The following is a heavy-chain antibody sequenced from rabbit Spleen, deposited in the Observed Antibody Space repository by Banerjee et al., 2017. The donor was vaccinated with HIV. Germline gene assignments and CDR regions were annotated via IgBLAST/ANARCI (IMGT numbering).Heavy chain of an antibody. CDR1: GFSFSDRDV. Sequence: QEQLEESGGGLVKPGASLTVTCKASGFSFSDRDVMCWVRQAPGKGLEWIACINAATTKPVYATWAKGRFTISRTSSTTVTLRMTSLTAADTATYFCARDLVGVIGWNFYLWGQGTLVTVS. V-gene: IGHV1S45*01. J-gene: IGHJ4*01. CDR2: INAATTKP. D-gene: IGHD1-1*01. CDR3: ARDLVGVIGWNFYL.